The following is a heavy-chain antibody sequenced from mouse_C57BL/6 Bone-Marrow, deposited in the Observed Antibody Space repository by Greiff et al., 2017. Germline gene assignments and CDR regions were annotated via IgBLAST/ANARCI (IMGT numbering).Heavy chain of an antibody. D-gene: IGHD1-1*01. Sequence: QVQLQHSGPELVKPGASVKLSCKASGYTFTSYDINWVKQRPGQGLEWIGWIYPRDGSTKYNEKFKGRATLTVDTSSSTAYMELHSLTSEDSAVYFFAREGYYYGSSYAYWGQGTTLTVSS. CDR2: IYPRDGST. V-gene: IGHV1-85*01. CDR3: AREGYYYGSSYAY. J-gene: IGHJ2*01. CDR1: GYTFTSYD.